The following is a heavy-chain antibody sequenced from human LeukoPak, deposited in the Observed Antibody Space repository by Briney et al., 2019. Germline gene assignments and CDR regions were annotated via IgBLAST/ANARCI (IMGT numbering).Heavy chain of an antibody. Sequence: GGSLRLSCAASGFTFSDHYMSWIRQAPGKGLECVSYIRGSSHYTNTADSVKGRFTIPRDNAKNSLYLQMNSLRTEDTAVYYCARVTLYGESALDYWGQGTLVTVSS. V-gene: IGHV3-11*06. CDR1: GFTFSDHY. CDR3: ARVTLYGESALDY. D-gene: IGHD4-17*01. J-gene: IGHJ4*02. CDR2: IRGSSHYT.